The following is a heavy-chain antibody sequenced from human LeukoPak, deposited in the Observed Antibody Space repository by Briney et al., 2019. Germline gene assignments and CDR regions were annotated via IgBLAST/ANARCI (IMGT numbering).Heavy chain of an antibody. Sequence: GESLRLSCEASGFTFSNYAMSWFRQAPGKGLEWVGFIRSKAYGGTTEYAASVKGRFTISRDDSKSIAYLQMNSLKTEDTAVYYCTRRIVVVPAAMRGSFDYWGQGTLVTVSS. CDR1: GFTFSNYA. D-gene: IGHD2-2*01. J-gene: IGHJ4*02. CDR2: IRSKAYGGTT. CDR3: TRRIVVVPAAMRGSFDY. V-gene: IGHV3-49*03.